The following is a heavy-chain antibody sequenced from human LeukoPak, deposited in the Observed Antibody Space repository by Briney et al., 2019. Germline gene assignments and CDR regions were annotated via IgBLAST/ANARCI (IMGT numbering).Heavy chain of an antibody. CDR1: GGSISSGGYY. D-gene: IGHD1-26*01. CDR2: IYYSGST. CDR3: ARGRELRGTYYPFDY. J-gene: IGHJ4*02. Sequence: PSETLSLTCTVSGGSISSGGYYWSWIRQHPGKGLEWIGYIYYSGSTYYNPSLKSRVTISVDTSKNQFSLKLSSVTAADTDVYYCARGRELRGTYYPFDYWGQGTRVTVSS. V-gene: IGHV4-61*08.